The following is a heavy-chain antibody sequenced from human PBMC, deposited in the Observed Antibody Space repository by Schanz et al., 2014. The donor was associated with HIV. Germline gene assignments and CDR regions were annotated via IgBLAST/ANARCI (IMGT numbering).Heavy chain of an antibody. CDR3: ARDGGRRGGERQLFGY. V-gene: IGHV4-34*01. J-gene: IGHJ4*02. Sequence: QVRLPQWGAGLLKPSETLSLTCAVYGRSFNDYYWGWIRQAPGKGPEWIGEINHSGIPNYNPSLESRVTMSVDTSKTQFSLKLSSVTAADTAVYYCARDGGRRGGERQLFGYWGQGTLVTVSS. D-gene: IGHD3-16*01. CDR1: GRSFNDYY. CDR2: INHSGIP.